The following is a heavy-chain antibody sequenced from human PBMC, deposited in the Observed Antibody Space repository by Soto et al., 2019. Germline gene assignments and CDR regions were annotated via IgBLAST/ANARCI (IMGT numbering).Heavy chain of an antibody. CDR3: ARQGGSSGIWYFDY. V-gene: IGHV3-30*04. CDR2: TSYDENYK. Sequence: QVQLVESGGGVVQPGRSLRLSCAASGFTFSGYAMHWVRQAPGKGLEWVAATSYDENYKYYADSVKGRFTISRDNSKNTLFLQMNSLRTEDTAVYYCARQGGSSGIWYFDYWGQGSLV. D-gene: IGHD6-6*01. CDR1: GFTFSGYA. J-gene: IGHJ4*02.